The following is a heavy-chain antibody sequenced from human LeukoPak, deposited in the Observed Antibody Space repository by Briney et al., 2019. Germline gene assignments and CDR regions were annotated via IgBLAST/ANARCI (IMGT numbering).Heavy chain of an antibody. D-gene: IGHD2-8*01. V-gene: IGHV1-18*01. J-gene: IGHJ5*02. CDR2: ISAYNGNT. Sequence: ASVKVSCKASGYTFTSYGISWVRQAPGQGLEWMGWISAYNGNTNYAQKLQGRVTMTTDTSTSTAYMELRSLRSDDTAVYYCARPLYAKGSAWFAPWGQGTLVTVSS. CDR1: GYTFTSYG. CDR3: ARPLYAKGSAWFAP.